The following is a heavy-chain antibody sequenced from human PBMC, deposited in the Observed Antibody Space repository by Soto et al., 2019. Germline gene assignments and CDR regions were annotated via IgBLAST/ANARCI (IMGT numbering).Heavy chain of an antibody. J-gene: IGHJ5*02. Sequence: ASVKVSCKASGYTFTSYYMHWVRQAPGQGLEWMGIINPSGGSTSYAQKFQGRVTMTRDASTSTVYMELSSLRSEDTAVYYCAREGVTMVRGLKGNWFDPWGQGTLVTVSS. D-gene: IGHD3-10*01. CDR2: INPSGGST. CDR3: AREGVTMVRGLKGNWFDP. V-gene: IGHV1-46*01. CDR1: GYTFTSYY.